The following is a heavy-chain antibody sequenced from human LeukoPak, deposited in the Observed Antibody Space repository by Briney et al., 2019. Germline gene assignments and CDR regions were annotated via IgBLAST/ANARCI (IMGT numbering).Heavy chain of an antibody. CDR1: GFTFSSYS. CDR2: ISSSSNYI. V-gene: IGHV3-21*06. J-gene: IGHJ4*02. D-gene: IGHD3-22*01. CDR3: ARGQEGYYYDSSGYYQGPLDY. Sequence: GGSLRLSCAASGFTFSSYSMHWVRQAPGKGLEGVTSISSSSNYIKHEDSVKGRFTISRDNAKTSLYLQMNGLRAEDAAVYYCARGQEGYYYDSSGYYQGPLDYWGQGTLVTVSS.